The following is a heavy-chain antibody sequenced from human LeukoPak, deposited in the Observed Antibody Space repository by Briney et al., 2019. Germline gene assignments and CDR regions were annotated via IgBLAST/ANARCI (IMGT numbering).Heavy chain of an antibody. D-gene: IGHD3-22*01. Sequence: GGSLRLSCAASGFTVSSNYMSWVRQAPGKGLEWVSVIYSGGSTYYAGSVKGRFTISRDNSKNTLYLQMNSLRAEDTAVYYCARDGDYYDSSGYPMDYWGQGTLVTVSS. CDR2: IYSGGST. J-gene: IGHJ4*02. CDR3: ARDGDYYDSSGYPMDY. CDR1: GFTVSSNY. V-gene: IGHV3-53*01.